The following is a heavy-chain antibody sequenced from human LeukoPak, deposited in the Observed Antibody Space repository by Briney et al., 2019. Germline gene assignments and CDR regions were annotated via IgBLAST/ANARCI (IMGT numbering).Heavy chain of an antibody. V-gene: IGHV3-66*01. D-gene: IGHD5-18*01. Sequence: GGSLRLSCAASGFTVSSNYMSWVRQAPGKGLEWVSVIYSGGSTYYADSVKGRFTISRDNSKNTLYLQMNSLRAEDTAVYYCARGRAGTAMPFDYWGQGTLVTVSS. J-gene: IGHJ4*02. CDR3: ARGRAGTAMPFDY. CDR1: GFTVSSNY. CDR2: IYSGGST.